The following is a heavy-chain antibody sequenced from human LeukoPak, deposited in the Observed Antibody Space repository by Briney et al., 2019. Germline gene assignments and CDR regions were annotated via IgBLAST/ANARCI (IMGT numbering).Heavy chain of an antibody. V-gene: IGHV3-23*01. CDR1: RFTFSSYW. CDR2: ISGNGEYT. J-gene: IGHJ4*02. CDR3: AKRGIAAAASFDY. D-gene: IGHD6-13*01. Sequence: GGSLRLSCAASRFTFSSYWMHWVRQAPGKGLEWVSTISGNGEYTYYADSVKGRFTISRDNSKNTLYLQMNSLRVDDTAVYYCAKRGIAAAASFDYWGQGTLVSVSS.